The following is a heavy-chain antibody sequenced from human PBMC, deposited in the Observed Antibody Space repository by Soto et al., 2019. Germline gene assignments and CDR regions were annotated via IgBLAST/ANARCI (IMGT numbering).Heavy chain of an antibody. J-gene: IGHJ4*02. V-gene: IGHV3-30*03. D-gene: IGHD3-3*01. CDR1: GFTFSSYG. Sequence: ESGGGVVQPGRSLRLSCAASGFTFSSYGMHWVRQAPGKGLEWVAVISYDGSNKYYADSVKGRFTISRDNSKNTLYLQMNSLRAEDTAVYYCARGFGSFDYWGQGTLVTVSS. CDR2: ISYDGSNK. CDR3: ARGFGSFDY.